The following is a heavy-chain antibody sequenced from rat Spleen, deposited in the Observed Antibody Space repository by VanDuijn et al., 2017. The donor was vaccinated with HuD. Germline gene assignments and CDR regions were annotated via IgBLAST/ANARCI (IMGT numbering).Heavy chain of an antibody. CDR2: ISPSGGFT. V-gene: IGHV5S23*01. CDR1: GFTFNSYD. D-gene: IGHD1-9*01. J-gene: IGHJ2*01. CDR3: ARRHYGYTDYFDY. Sequence: EVQLVESDGGLVQPGGSLKLSCAVSGFTFNSYDMAWVRQAPTKGLEWVASISPSGGFTYYRDSVKGRFTISRDNAKSTLSLQMDSLRSEDTATYYCARRHYGYTDYFDYWGQGVMVTVSS.